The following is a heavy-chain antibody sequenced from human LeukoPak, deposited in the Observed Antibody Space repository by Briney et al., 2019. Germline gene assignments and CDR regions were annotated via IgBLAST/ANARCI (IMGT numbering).Heavy chain of an antibody. D-gene: IGHD3-10*01. CDR2: IYYSGST. V-gene: IGHV4-59*12. Sequence: SETLSLTCTVSGGSISTYYWSWIRQPPGKGLEWIGYIYYSGSTNYNPSLKGRVTISVDTSKNQFSLKLSSVTAADTAVYYCARGFYGSGSYYNWYYFDYWGQGTLVTVSS. J-gene: IGHJ4*02. CDR1: GGSISTYY. CDR3: ARGFYGSGSYYNWYYFDY.